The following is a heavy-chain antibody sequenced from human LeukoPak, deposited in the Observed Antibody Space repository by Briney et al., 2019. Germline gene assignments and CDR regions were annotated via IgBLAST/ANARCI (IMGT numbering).Heavy chain of an antibody. D-gene: IGHD3-22*01. J-gene: IGHJ6*03. CDR1: GGSISSYY. CDR2: IYYSGST. V-gene: IGHV4-59*01. Sequence: PSETLSLTCTVSGGSISSYYWSWLRQPPGKGLEWLGYIYYSGSTNYNPSLKSRVTISVDTSKNQFSLKLSSVTAADTAVYYCARSSEGRYYYDSSGFSYYYYYMDVWGKGTTVTISS. CDR3: ARSSEGRYYYDSSGFSYYYYYMDV.